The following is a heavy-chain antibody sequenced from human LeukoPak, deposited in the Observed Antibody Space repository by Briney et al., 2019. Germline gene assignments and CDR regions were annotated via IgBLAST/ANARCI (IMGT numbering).Heavy chain of an antibody. D-gene: IGHD3-10*01. J-gene: IGHJ4*02. CDR3: AKRGVVIXGFLVGFHKEAYYYDS. CDR1: GITLSNYG. CDR2: ISDSGGRT. Sequence: GGSLRLSCAVSGITLSNYGMSWVRQAPGKGLEWVAGISDSGGRTNYADSVKGRFTISRDNPKNTLSLQMNSLRTEDTAVYFCAKRGVVIXGFLVGFHKEAYYYDSWGQGALVTVPS. V-gene: IGHV3-23*01.